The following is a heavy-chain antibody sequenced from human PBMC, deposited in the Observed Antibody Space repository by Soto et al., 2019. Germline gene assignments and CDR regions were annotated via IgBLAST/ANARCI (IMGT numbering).Heavy chain of an antibody. Sequence: GGSLRLSCAASGFIFSNAWINWVRQVPGKGLEWVGLIRSKANGGTTDYAAPVKGRFTISRDDSKSIAYLQMNSLKTEDTAVYYCTRDSGHLHWGQGTLVTVSS. CDR3: TRDSGHLH. V-gene: IGHV3-15*07. D-gene: IGHD3-10*01. CDR2: IRSKANGGTT. CDR1: GFIFSNAW. J-gene: IGHJ4*02.